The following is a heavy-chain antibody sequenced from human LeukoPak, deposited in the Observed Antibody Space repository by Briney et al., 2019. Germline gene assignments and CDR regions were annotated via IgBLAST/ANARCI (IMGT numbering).Heavy chain of an antibody. J-gene: IGHJ4*02. CDR2: INPSGGST. D-gene: IGHD6-13*01. Sequence: ASVKVSCKASGYTFTSYYMHWVRQAPGQGLEWMGIINPSGGSTSYAQKSQGRVTMTRDTSTSTVYMELSSLRSEDTAVYYCARTMYSTVQTGAFDYWGQGTPVTVSS. CDR3: ARTMYSTVQTGAFDY. V-gene: IGHV1-46*01. CDR1: GYTFTSYY.